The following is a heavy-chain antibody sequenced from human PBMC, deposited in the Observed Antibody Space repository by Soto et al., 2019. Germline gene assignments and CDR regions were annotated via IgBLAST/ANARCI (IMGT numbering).Heavy chain of an antibody. Sequence: TSETLSLTCAVYGGSFSGYYWSWIRQPPGKGLEWIGEINRSGSTNYNPSLKSRVTISVDTSKNQFSLKLSSVTAADTAVYYCARGLHGAEAGTLGLEYFQHWGQGTLVT. CDR3: ARGLHGAEAGTLGLEYFQH. D-gene: IGHD6-13*01. V-gene: IGHV4-34*01. CDR1: GGSFSGYY. J-gene: IGHJ1*01. CDR2: INRSGST.